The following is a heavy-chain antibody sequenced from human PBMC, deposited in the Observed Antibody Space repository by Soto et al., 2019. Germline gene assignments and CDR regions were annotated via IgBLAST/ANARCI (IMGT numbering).Heavy chain of an antibody. CDR3: ARHVGCSSTSCRDAFDI. Sequence: SETLSLTCTVSGGSISSYYWSWIRQPPGKGLEWIGYIYYSGSTNYNPSLKSRVTISVDTSKNQFSLKLSSVTAADTAVYYCARHVGCSSTSCRDAFDIWGQGTMVTVSS. J-gene: IGHJ3*02. V-gene: IGHV4-59*08. CDR2: IYYSGST. CDR1: GGSISSYY. D-gene: IGHD2-2*01.